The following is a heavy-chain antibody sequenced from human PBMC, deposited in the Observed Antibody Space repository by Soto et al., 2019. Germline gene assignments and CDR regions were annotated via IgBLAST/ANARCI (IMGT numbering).Heavy chain of an antibody. CDR1: GGSISSYY. CDR3: ARLPYCSSTTCYFANY. CDR2: IYYSGST. J-gene: IGHJ4*02. D-gene: IGHD2-2*01. Sequence: SETLSLXCTVSGGSISSYYWSWIRQPPGKGLEWIGYIYYSGSTNYNPSLKSRVTISVDTSKNQFSLKLSSVTAADTAVYFCARLPYCSSTTCYFANYWGQGTLVTVSS. V-gene: IGHV4-59*08.